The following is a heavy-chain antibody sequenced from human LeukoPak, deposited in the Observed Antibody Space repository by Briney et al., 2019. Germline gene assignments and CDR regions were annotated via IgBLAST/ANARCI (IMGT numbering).Heavy chain of an antibody. CDR1: GYTFTDNY. CDR3: ARGFGTSWYDY. CDR2: INSNSGAT. D-gene: IGHD6-13*01. Sequence: ASVKVSCKTSGYTFTDNYMHWVRQAPGQGLEWVGWINSNSGATSYAQKSQGRVTMTRDTSISTAYMELSRLTPDDTAVNYCARGFGTSWYDYWGQGTLVTVSS. J-gene: IGHJ4*02. V-gene: IGHV1-2*02.